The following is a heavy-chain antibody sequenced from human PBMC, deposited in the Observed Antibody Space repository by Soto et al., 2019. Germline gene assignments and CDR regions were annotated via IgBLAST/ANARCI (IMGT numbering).Heavy chain of an antibody. CDR1: GYSFTSYW. CDR2: IYPGDSDT. J-gene: IGHJ4*02. CDR3: ARQSYDYVWGSYRRIHFDY. Sequence: GESLKISCKGSGYSFTSYWIGWVRQMPGKGLEWMGTIYPGDSDTRYSPSFQGQVTISADKSISTAYLQWSSLKASDTAMYYCARQSYDYVWGSYRRIHFDYWGQGTLVTVSS. V-gene: IGHV5-51*01. D-gene: IGHD3-16*02.